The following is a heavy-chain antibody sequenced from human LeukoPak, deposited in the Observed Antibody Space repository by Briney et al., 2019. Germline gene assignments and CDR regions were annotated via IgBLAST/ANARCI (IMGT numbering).Heavy chain of an antibody. CDR3: AKAPVTTCRGAYCYPFDY. CDR2: ISDSGNT. CDR1: GFTLSSYA. Sequence: TGGSLRLSCAASGFTLSSYAMSWVRQAPGKGLEWVSAISDSGNTYHADSVKGRFTISRDSSKNTLFLQMNRLRPEDAVVYYCAKAPVTTCRGAYCYPFDYWGQGTLVTVSS. J-gene: IGHJ4*02. D-gene: IGHD2-21*01. V-gene: IGHV3-23*01.